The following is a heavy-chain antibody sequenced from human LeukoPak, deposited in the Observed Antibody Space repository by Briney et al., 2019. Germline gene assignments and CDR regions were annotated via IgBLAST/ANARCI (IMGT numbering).Heavy chain of an antibody. D-gene: IGHD3-10*01. CDR3: AKDMVVRGVDDAFDI. CDR2: ISSNGGST. CDR1: GFTFSSYA. Sequence: GGSLRLSCSASGFTFSSYAMHWVRQAPGKGLEYVSAISSNGGSTYYADSVKGRFTISRDNSKNTLYLQMNSLRAEDTAVYYCAKDMVVRGVDDAFDIWGQGTMVTVSS. V-gene: IGHV3-64*04. J-gene: IGHJ3*02.